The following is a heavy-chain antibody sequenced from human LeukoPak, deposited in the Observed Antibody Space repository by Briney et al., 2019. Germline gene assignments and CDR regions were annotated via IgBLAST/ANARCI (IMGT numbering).Heavy chain of an antibody. V-gene: IGHV1-69*04. D-gene: IGHD2-8*01. Sequence: ASVKVSCTASGGTFSSYAISWVRQAPGQGLEWMGRIIPIFGIANYAQKFQGRVTITADNSTSTAYMELCSLRSEDTAVYYCVRDPSRDIVLMVYADVYGMDVWGQGTTVTVSS. CDR3: VRDPSRDIVLMVYADVYGMDV. CDR1: GGTFSSYA. J-gene: IGHJ6*02. CDR2: IIPIFGIA.